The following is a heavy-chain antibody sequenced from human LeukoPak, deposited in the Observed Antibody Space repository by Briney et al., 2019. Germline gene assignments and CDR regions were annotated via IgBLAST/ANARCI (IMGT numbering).Heavy chain of an antibody. CDR3: ARDDSSGSAFDP. Sequence: ASVKVSCKASGYTFTSYDINWVRQATGQGLEWMGWMNPNSGNTGYAQKFQGRVTMTRNTSISTAYMELSSLRSEDTAVYYCARDDSSGSAFDPWGQGTLVTVSS. V-gene: IGHV1-8*01. CDR1: GYTFTSYD. J-gene: IGHJ5*02. D-gene: IGHD6-19*01. CDR2: MNPNSGNT.